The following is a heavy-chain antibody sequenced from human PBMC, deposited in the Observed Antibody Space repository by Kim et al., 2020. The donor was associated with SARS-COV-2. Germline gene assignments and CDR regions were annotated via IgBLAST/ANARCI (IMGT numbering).Heavy chain of an antibody. CDR2: INAGNGNT. J-gene: IGHJ4*02. V-gene: IGHV1-3*01. D-gene: IGHD3-10*01. Sequence: ASVKVSCKASGYTFTSYAMHWVRQAPGQRLDWMGGINAGNGNTKYSQKFQGRVTITRDTSASTAYMELSSLRSEDTAVYYCARGRETYYFGPGSYYKARRPMDFWGQGTLGTVSS. CDR1: GYTFTSYA. CDR3: ARGRETYYFGPGSYYKARRPMDF.